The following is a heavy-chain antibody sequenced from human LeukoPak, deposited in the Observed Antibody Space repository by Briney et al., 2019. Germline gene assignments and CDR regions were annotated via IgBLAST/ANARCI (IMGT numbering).Heavy chain of an antibody. CDR1: RFTLRSYW. J-gene: IGHJ4*02. Sequence: PGGSLRLSRAASRFTLRSYWMCWVGQAPGKGVKWVAKIKQDGSEKYYVDSLKGRFTISRDNAKNSLYLQMNSLRAEDTAVYYCARAKCLDYWGQGTLVTVSS. CDR3: ARAKCLDY. D-gene: IGHD2-2*01. V-gene: IGHV3-7*01. CDR2: IKQDGSEK.